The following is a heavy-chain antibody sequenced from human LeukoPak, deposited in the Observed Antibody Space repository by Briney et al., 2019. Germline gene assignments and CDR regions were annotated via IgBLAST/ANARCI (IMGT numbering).Heavy chain of an antibody. Sequence: ASVKVSCKASGYTFTSYYMHWVRQAPGQGLEWMGIINPSGGSTSYAQKFQGRVTMTTDTSTSTAYMELRSLRSDDTAVYYCARDEVVVVVAADTIYYYGMDVWGQGTTVTVSS. V-gene: IGHV1-46*01. CDR1: GYTFTSYY. CDR2: INPSGGST. J-gene: IGHJ6*02. D-gene: IGHD2-15*01. CDR3: ARDEVVVVVAADTIYYYGMDV.